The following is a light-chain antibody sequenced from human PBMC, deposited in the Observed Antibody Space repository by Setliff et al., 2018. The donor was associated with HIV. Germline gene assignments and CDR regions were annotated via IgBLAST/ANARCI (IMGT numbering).Light chain of an antibody. CDR1: SSDVGGYNY. CDR2: EVS. CDR3: SSYAGSNYV. Sequence: RSPGQSVAISCTGTSSDVGGYNYVSWYQQYPGKAPKLMIYEVSKRPSGVPDRFSGSKSGNTASLTVSGLQTEDEADYYCSSYAGSNYVFGSGTKVTVL. V-gene: IGLV2-8*02. J-gene: IGLJ1*01.